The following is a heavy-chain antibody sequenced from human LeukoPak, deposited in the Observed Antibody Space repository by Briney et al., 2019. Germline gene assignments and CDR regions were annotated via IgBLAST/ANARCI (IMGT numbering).Heavy chain of an antibody. V-gene: IGHV3-30*02. CDR2: IRYDGSNK. J-gene: IGHJ4*02. D-gene: IGHD3-22*01. CDR3: AAYYYDSSGHYYFDY. CDR1: GFTFSSYG. Sequence: GGSLRLSCAASGFTFSSYGMHWVRQAPGKGLEWVAFIRYDGSNKYYADSVKGRFTISRDNSKNTLYLQMNSLRAEDTAVYYCAAYYYDSSGHYYFDYWGQGTLVTVSS.